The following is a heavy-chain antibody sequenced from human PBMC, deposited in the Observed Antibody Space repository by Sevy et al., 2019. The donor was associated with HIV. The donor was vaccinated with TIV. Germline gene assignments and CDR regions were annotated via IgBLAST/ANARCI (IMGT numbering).Heavy chain of an antibody. Sequence: ASLKVSCKASGYTFIYSAIHWLRQAPGQGLEWMGWINAGNGNTKYSQKFQDRFTISRDTSATTAYMELRSLRSGDTAVYYCARERGGVKHFDYWGQGALVTVSS. CDR3: ARERGGVKHFDY. CDR2: INAGNGNT. J-gene: IGHJ4*02. V-gene: IGHV1-3*01. D-gene: IGHD3-16*01. CDR1: GYTFIYSA.